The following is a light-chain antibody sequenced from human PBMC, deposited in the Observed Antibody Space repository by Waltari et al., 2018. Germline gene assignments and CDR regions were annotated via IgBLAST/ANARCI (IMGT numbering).Light chain of an antibody. V-gene: IGLV1-47*01. CDR3: ASWDDSLSGHVV. Sequence: QSALTQSPSTSETPGQRVSISCSGSSSNLGTNYVHWYQQLPGTAPRLLIYKNDRRPSGVPDRFSGSKSGTSASLAISGLRSEDEATYYCASWDDSLSGHVVFGGGTQLTVL. CDR2: KND. CDR1: SSNLGTNY. J-gene: IGLJ2*01.